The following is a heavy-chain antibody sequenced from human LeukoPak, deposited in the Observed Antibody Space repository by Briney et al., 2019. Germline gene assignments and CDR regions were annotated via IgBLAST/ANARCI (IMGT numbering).Heavy chain of an antibody. V-gene: IGHV3-23*01. CDR1: GFTFSSYA. CDR3: AKDPIVGATTDFDY. Sequence: GGSLRLSCAASGFTFSSYAMSWVRQAPGKGLEWVSAISGSGGSTYYADSVKGRSTISRDNSENTLYLQMNSLRAEDTAVYYCAKDPIVGATTDFDYWGQGTLVTVSS. J-gene: IGHJ4*02. D-gene: IGHD1-26*01. CDR2: ISGSGGST.